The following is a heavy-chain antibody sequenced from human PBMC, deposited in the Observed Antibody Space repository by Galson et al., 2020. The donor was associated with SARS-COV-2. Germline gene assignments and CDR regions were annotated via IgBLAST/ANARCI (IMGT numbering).Heavy chain of an antibody. CDR1: GGSISSGGYY. CDR2: IYYSGST. CDR3: ARDGGITPGAFDI. D-gene: IGHD1-20*01. Sequence: SETLSLTCTVSGGSISSGGYYWSWIRQHPGKGLEWIGYIYYSGSTYYNPSLKSRVTISVDTSKNQFSLKLSSVTAADTAVYYCARDGGITPGAFDIWGQGTMVTVSS. V-gene: IGHV4-31*03. J-gene: IGHJ3*02.